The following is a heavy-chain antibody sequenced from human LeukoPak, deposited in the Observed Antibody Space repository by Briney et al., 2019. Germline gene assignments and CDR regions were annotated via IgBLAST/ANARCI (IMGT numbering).Heavy chain of an antibody. CDR1: GFTFSSYA. V-gene: IGHV3-23*01. D-gene: IGHD3-3*01. Sequence: PGGSLRLSCAASGFTFSSYAMSWVRQAPGKGLEWVSAISGSGGSTYYADSVKGRFTISRDNSKNTLYLQMNSLRAEDTAVYYCAKDDFWSGYSHYYYYYYMDVWGKGTTVTVSS. CDR3: AKDDFWSGYSHYYYYYYMDV. CDR2: ISGSGGST. J-gene: IGHJ6*03.